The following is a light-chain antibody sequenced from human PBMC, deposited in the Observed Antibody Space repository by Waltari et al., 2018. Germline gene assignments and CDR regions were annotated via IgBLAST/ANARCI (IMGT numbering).Light chain of an antibody. CDR3: QQYDISPLT. J-gene: IGKJ4*01. V-gene: IGKV3-20*01. CDR1: QTVRTTY. Sequence: EIVLTPSPGTLSLSPGERATLSCRASQTVRTTYLAWYQQKPGQAPTLPIYGASSRATGIPDRFSGSGSGTDFSLTISSLEPEDFAVYYCQQYDISPLTFGGGTKVEIK. CDR2: GAS.